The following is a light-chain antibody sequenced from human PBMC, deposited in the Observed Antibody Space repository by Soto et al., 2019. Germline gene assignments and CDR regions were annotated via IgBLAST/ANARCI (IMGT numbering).Light chain of an antibody. CDR2: AAS. J-gene: IGKJ2*01. CDR3: LQHNSYPYT. CDR1: QDIRND. Sequence: DIQMTQSPSSLSASVGDRVTITCRASQDIRNDLRWHQQKPGKAPKRLIYAASSLQSGVPSRFSGSGSGTEFTLTFNSLQPEDFATYYCLQHNSYPYTLGQGTKVDIK. V-gene: IGKV1-17*01.